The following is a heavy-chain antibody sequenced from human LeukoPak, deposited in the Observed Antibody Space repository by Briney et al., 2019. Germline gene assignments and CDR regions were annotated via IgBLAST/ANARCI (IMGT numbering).Heavy chain of an antibody. CDR3: ATAPRFLEWLYLFDY. CDR2: FDPEDGET. J-gene: IGHJ4*02. V-gene: IGHV1-24*01. Sequence: ASVKVSCKVSGYTLTELSMHWVRQAPGKGLEGMGGFDPEDGETIYAQKFQGRVTMTEDTSTDTAYMELSSLRSEDTAVYYCATAPRFLEWLYLFDYWGQGTLVTVSS. D-gene: IGHD3-3*01. CDR1: GYTLTELS.